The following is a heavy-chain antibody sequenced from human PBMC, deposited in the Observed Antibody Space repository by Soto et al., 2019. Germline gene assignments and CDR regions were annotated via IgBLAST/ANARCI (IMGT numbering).Heavy chain of an antibody. CDR3: ACSRPSVRVPAGSDY. V-gene: IGHV4-59*01. J-gene: IGHJ4*02. CDR2: IYYSGST. CDR1: GGSISSYY. D-gene: IGHD2-2*01. Sequence: SETLSLTCTVSGGSISSYYWSWIRQPPGKGLEWIGYIYYSGSTNYNPSLKSRVTISVDTSKNQFSLKLSSVTAADTAVYYCACSRPSVRVPAGSDYWGQGTLVTVSS.